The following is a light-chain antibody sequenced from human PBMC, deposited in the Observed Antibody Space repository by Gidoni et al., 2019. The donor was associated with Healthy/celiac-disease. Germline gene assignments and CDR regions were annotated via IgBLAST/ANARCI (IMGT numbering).Light chain of an antibody. V-gene: IGLV2-23*02. J-gene: IGLJ2*01. CDR1: SRYVGSYNL. CDR2: AVS. Sequence: QSALTQPAPVSGSPGQSIPISCPGTSRYVGSYNLVSWYQQQPGKATKLMIYAVSKRPSGVSNRFSGSKSGNTASLTISGLQAEDEADYYCCSCAGSSTFVVFGGGTKLTVL. CDR3: CSCAGSSTFVV.